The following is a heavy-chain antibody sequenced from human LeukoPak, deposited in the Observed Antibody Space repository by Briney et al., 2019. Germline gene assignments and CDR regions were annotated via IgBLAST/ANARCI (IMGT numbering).Heavy chain of an antibody. Sequence: SETLSLTCTVSGYSISSGYYWGWIRQPPGKGLEWIGSIYHSGSTYYNPSLKSRVTISVDTSKNQFSLKLSSVTAADTAVYYCARVYGYNYYYYYYMDVWGKGTTVTVSS. J-gene: IGHJ6*03. D-gene: IGHD5-24*01. CDR3: ARVYGYNYYYYYYMDV. CDR2: IYHSGST. V-gene: IGHV4-38-2*02. CDR1: GYSISSGYY.